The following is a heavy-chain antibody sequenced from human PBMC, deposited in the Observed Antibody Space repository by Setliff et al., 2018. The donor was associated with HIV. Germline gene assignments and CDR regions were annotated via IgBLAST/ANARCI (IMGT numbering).Heavy chain of an antibody. CDR2: IHTRGST. CDR3: ARAHIGIAARWSGWFDP. J-gene: IGHJ5*02. Sequence: PSETLSLTCSVSGGSISIGNYHWSWIRQAAGKGLEWLGRIHTRGSTTYNPSLWSRVTISLDPSGNHFSLQLTSVTAADTAVYYCARAHIGIAARWSGWFDPWGQGTLVTVSS. D-gene: IGHD6-6*01. V-gene: IGHV4-61*02. CDR1: GGSISIGNYH.